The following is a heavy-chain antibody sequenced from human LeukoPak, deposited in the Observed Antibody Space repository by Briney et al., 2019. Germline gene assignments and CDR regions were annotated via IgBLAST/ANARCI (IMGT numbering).Heavy chain of an antibody. CDR3: TKDVTPGGADV. CDR2: IYWSGSRI. CDR1: GFTFDDYA. D-gene: IGHD2-15*01. V-gene: IGHV3-9*01. J-gene: IGHJ4*02. Sequence: GGSLRLSCAASGFTFDDYAMHWVRRGPGKGLEWVSGIYWSGSRIDYADSVKGRFTISRDNAKNSLYLQMNSLRAEDTALYYRTKDVTPGGADVWGQGTLVTVSS.